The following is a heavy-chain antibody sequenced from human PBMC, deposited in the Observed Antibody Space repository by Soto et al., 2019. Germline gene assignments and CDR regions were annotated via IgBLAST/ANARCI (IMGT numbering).Heavy chain of an antibody. Sequence: SETLSLTCAVYGGSFSGYYWSWIRQPPGKGLEWIGEIYHSGSTNYNPSLKSRVTISVDKSKNQFSLKLSSVTAADTAVYYCARDYPGHLNWFDPWGQGTLVTVSS. CDR3: ARDYPGHLNWFDP. V-gene: IGHV4-34*01. J-gene: IGHJ5*02. D-gene: IGHD1-26*01. CDR2: IYHSGST. CDR1: GGSFSGYY.